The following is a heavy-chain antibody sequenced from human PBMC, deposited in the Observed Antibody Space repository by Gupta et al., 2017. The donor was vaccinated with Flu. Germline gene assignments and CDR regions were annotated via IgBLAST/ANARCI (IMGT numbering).Heavy chain of an antibody. Sequence: EVQLVESGGGLVQPGGSLRLSCAASGFTFSSYEINWVRQAPGKGLEWVSYISSSGSTIYYADSVKGRFTISRDNAKNSLYLQMNSLRAEDTAVYYCARDGSGPHNYYGMDVWGQGTTVTVSS. J-gene: IGHJ6*02. CDR2: ISSSGSTI. D-gene: IGHD1-1*01. V-gene: IGHV3-48*03. CDR3: ARDGSGPHNYYGMDV. CDR1: GFTFSSYE.